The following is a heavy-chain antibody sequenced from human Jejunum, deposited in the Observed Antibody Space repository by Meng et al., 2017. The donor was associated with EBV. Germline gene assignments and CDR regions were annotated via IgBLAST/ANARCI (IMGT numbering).Heavy chain of an antibody. J-gene: IGHJ4*02. D-gene: IGHD3-16*01. Sequence: QFQLGGHGVGCVQPGRSLRLSCAASGFTFSGHAMQWVRQAPGKGLKWVALISNDGNNKYYADSVKGRFTISRDNSKNTLYLQMNSLRVDDTALYYCTREWGADYWGQGTLVTVSS. CDR1: GFTFSGHA. CDR3: TREWGADY. CDR2: ISNDGNNK. V-gene: IGHV3-30-3*01.